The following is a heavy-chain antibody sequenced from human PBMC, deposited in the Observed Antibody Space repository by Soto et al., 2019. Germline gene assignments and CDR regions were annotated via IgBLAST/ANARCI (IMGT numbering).Heavy chain of an antibody. D-gene: IGHD2-8*02. V-gene: IGHV4-4*02. CDR3: ARVGYCTGGATCHNYYFDP. J-gene: IGHJ5*02. CDR1: GGSIRSNNW. Sequence: QVQLQESGPGLVRPSGTLSLTCAVSGGSIRSNNWWSWVRQPPGKGLEWIGEVYHSGSTNYNPSLKSRVTISVDKSKNQFSLKLTSVTAADTAFYYCARVGYCTGGATCHNYYFDPWGQGTLVTVSS. CDR2: VYHSGST.